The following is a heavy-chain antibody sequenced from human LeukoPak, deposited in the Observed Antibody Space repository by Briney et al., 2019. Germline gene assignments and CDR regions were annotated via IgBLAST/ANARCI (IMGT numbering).Heavy chain of an antibody. D-gene: IGHD4-23*01. CDR3: ARSPTPSGGNSHFDY. V-gene: IGHV4-61*05. CDR1: GGSISSSSYC. Sequence: SETLSLTCTVSGGSISSSSYCWGWIRQPPGKGLEWIGYIYYSGSTNYNPSLKSRVTISVDTSKNQFSLKLSSVTAADTAVYYCARSPTPSGGNSHFDYWGQGTLVTVSS. CDR2: IYYSGST. J-gene: IGHJ4*02.